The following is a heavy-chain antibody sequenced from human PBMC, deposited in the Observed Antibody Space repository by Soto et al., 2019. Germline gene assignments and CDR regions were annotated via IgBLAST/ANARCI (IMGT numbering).Heavy chain of an antibody. J-gene: IGHJ4*02. CDR1: GGFITSGGYY. CDR2: IYYSGST. V-gene: IGHV4-31*03. Sequence: SETLSLTCTVSGGFITSGGYYWSWIRQHPGKGLEWIGYIYYSGSTHYNPSLKSRVTISVDTSKNQFSLNLSAVTAADTAIYYCGKGFYGSGGPDVWGPGTLVTVSS. CDR3: GKGFYGSGGPDV. D-gene: IGHD3-10*01.